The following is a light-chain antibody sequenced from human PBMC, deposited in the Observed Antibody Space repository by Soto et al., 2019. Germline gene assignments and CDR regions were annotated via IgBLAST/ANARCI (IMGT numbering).Light chain of an antibody. Sequence: IVLTQSPATLSLSPGERATLSCTASQHVTTTYIAWYQQKFGQAPRLLIYGAPTRATGTPDRFTGGGFGTDFTLTISRVEPEDFAVYYCQQYDSSFTFGGGTKVEMK. V-gene: IGKV3-20*01. J-gene: IGKJ4*01. CDR3: QQYDSSFT. CDR2: GAP. CDR1: QHVTTTY.